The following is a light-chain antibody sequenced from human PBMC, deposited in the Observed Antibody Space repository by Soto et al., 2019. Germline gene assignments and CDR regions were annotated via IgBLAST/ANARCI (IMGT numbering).Light chain of an antibody. V-gene: IGKV3-20*01. CDR1: QSVSSDY. CDR2: GAS. Sequence: IVLTQSPGTLSLSPGERATLSCRASQSVSSDYLAWFRQKPGQAPRLLIYGASNRATGIPDRFSGSGSVTDFTLNISRLEPEDFAVYYCQQYGSSSWTFGQGTKVDIK. CDR3: QQYGSSSWT. J-gene: IGKJ1*01.